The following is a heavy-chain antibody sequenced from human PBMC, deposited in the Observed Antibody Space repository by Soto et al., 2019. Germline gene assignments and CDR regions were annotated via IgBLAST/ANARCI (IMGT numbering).Heavy chain of an antibody. CDR3: ARDRLSITIFGVVTYYYGMDV. CDR1: GFTLSSYA. Sequence: PGGSLRLSCAASGFTLSSYAMSWVRQAPGKGLEWVSVICYDGSSKYYADSVKGRFTISRDNSKNTLYLQMNSLRAEDTAVYYCARDRLSITIFGVVTYYYGMDVWGQGTTVTVSS. V-gene: IGHV3-33*08. J-gene: IGHJ6*02. D-gene: IGHD3-3*01. CDR2: ICYDGSSK.